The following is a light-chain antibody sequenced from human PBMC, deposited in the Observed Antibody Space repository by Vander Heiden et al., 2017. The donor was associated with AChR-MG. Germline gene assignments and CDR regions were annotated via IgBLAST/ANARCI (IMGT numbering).Light chain of an antibody. V-gene: IGKV1-5*03. CDR1: QNIGNW. CDR2: KAS. J-gene: IGKJ3*01. Sequence: DIQMTQSPSTLSASAGDRVTITCRASQNIGNWLAWYQQKPGKAPKLLIYKASLLDSGVPLRFSGSGSGTDFTLTIDSLQPDDFATYFCQHYNTFFTFGPGTKVYVK. CDR3: QHYNTFFT.